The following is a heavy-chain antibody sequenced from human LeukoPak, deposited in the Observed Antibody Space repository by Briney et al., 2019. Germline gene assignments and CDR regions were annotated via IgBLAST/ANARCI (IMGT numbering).Heavy chain of an antibody. CDR2: ISNNGGSS. CDR1: GFTFSAYA. CDR3: VKITSVTGGDC. V-gene: IGHV3-64D*09. Sequence: GGSLRLSCSASGFTFSAYAMYWVRQAPGKGLEYVSGISNNGGSSFYADSVKGRFTISRDNSKNTLYLQMSSLRAEDTAVYYCVKITSVTGGDCWGQGTLVTVSS. D-gene: IGHD1-1*01. J-gene: IGHJ4*02.